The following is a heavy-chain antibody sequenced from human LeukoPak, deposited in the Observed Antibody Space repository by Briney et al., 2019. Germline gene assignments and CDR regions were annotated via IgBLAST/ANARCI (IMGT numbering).Heavy chain of an antibody. CDR1: GGSISSYY. J-gene: IGHJ5*02. Sequence: SETLSLTCTVSGGSISSYYWSWIRQPPGKGLEWIGYIYYGGSTNYNPSHKSRVTISVDTSKNQFSLRLSSVTAADTAVYYCARGRCSSSWYVPFDPWGQGTLVTVSS. D-gene: IGHD6-13*01. CDR2: IYYGGST. CDR3: ARGRCSSSWYVPFDP. V-gene: IGHV4-59*01.